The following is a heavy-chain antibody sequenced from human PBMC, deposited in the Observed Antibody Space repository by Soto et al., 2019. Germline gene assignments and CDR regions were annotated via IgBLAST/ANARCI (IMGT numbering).Heavy chain of an antibody. Sequence: PVGSLRLSCAASGFTVSSNYMSWVRQAPGKGLEWVSVIYSGGSTYYADSVKGRFTISRDNSKNTLYLQMNSLRAEDTAVYYCARDGAYSSGWYVTGFDYWGQGTLVTVSS. CDR1: GFTVSSNY. CDR2: IYSGGST. CDR3: ARDGAYSSGWYVTGFDY. V-gene: IGHV3-53*01. D-gene: IGHD6-19*01. J-gene: IGHJ4*02.